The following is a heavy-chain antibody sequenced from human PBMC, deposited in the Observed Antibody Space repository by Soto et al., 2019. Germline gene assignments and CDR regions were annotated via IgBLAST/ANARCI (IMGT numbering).Heavy chain of an antibody. J-gene: IGHJ4*02. CDR3: AEDSEFGDLLSRQFAS. Sequence: EVQLVESGGGLVQPGRSLRLSCEASGFTFGDYAMRWVRQIPGKGLEWVSTITWNSGTIDYADSVKGRFTISRDNAKSSLYLKMHSLRTDDTALYYCAEDSEFGDLLSRQFASWGQGTLVTVSS. CDR2: ITWNSGTI. V-gene: IGHV3-9*01. D-gene: IGHD3-10*01. CDR1: GFTFGDYA.